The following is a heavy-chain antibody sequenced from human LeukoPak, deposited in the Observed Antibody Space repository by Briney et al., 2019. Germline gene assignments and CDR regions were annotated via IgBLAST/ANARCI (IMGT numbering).Heavy chain of an antibody. J-gene: IGHJ3*02. CDR1: GFTFSNYA. CDR3: ARVDDLDAFDT. V-gene: IGHV3-30*04. Sequence: GGSLRLSGAASGFTFSNYAMHWVRQAPGKGLEWVAVIGDDGSNKYYVDSVKGRFTISRDNSNNTVYLQMNSLRAEDTAVYYCARVDDLDAFDTWGQGTLVTVSS. CDR2: IGDDGSNK. D-gene: IGHD2-2*03.